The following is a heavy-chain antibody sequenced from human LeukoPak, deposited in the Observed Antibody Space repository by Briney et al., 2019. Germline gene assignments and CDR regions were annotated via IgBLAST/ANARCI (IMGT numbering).Heavy chain of an antibody. CDR1: GFTFSNAW. V-gene: IGHV3-15*01. Sequence: AGGSLRLSCAASGFTFSNAWMTWVRQAPGKGLEWVGRIKSKTAGGTIDYAAPVKGRFTISRDDSKNTLYLQMNSLRTEDTAVYYCTTGESMVGSTIHIRWADWGQGTLVTVSS. J-gene: IGHJ4*02. D-gene: IGHD1-26*01. CDR3: TTGESMVGSTIHIRWAD. CDR2: IKSKTAGGTI.